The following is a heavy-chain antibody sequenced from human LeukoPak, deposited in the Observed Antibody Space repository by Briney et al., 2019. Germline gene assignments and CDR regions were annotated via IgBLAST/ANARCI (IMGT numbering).Heavy chain of an antibody. J-gene: IGHJ5*02. Sequence: PGGSLRLSCAASGFTFSSYAMHWVRQAPGKGLEYVSAISSNGGSTYYANSVKGRFTISRDNSKNTLYLQMGSLRAEDMAVYYCARAPRDDRGSWFDPWGQGTLVTVSS. CDR1: GFTFSSYA. V-gene: IGHV3-64*01. CDR3: ARAPRDDRGSWFDP. D-gene: IGHD1-1*01. CDR2: ISSNGGST.